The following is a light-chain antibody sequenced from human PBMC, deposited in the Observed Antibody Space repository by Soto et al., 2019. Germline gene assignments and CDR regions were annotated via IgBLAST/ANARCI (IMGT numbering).Light chain of an antibody. Sequence: QSVLTQPPSASGTPGQRVTIACSGGSSNIESNTVNWYQQVPGTAPKLLVYSNNQRPSGVPDRFSGSQAGTSASLAISGLQSEDEADYYCATWDDSLNGWVIGXGTKLTVL. CDR2: SNN. V-gene: IGLV1-44*01. CDR1: SSNIESNT. J-gene: IGLJ2*01. CDR3: ATWDDSLNGWV.